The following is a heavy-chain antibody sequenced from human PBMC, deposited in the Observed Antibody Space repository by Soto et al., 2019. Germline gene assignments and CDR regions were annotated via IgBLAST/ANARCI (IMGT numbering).Heavy chain of an antibody. CDR2: INPNSGDT. Sequence: ASVKVSCKASGYIFTGYYMHWVRQAPGQGLEWMGWINPNSGDTNYTKKFQGWVTMTRDTSISTAYMELSRLRSDDTAVYSCATSRILIAVAGETEYYFDYWGQGTPVTVSS. CDR1: GYIFTGYY. J-gene: IGHJ4*02. D-gene: IGHD6-19*01. CDR3: ATSRILIAVAGETEYYFDY. V-gene: IGHV1-2*04.